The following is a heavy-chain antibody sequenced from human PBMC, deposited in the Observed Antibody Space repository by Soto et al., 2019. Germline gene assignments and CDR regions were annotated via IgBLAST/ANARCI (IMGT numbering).Heavy chain of an antibody. CDR1: GDSVSSNSAA. J-gene: IGHJ4*02. CDR3: ARLSTDYDILTGPLLDY. Sequence: PSQTLSLTCAISGDSVSSNSAAWNWIRQSPSRGLEWLGRTYYRSKWYNDYAVPVKSRITIDPDTSKNQFSLQLNSVTPEDTAVYYCARLSTDYDILTGPLLDYWGQGTLVTVSS. D-gene: IGHD3-9*01. CDR2: TYYRSKWYN. V-gene: IGHV6-1*01.